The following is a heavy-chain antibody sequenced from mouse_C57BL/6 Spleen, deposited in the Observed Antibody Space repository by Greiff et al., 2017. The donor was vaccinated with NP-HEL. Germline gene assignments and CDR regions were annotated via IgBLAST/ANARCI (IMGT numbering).Heavy chain of an antibody. D-gene: IGHD3-2*02. Sequence: QVQLQQSGAELVKPGASVKISCKASGYTFTDYYINWVKQRPGQGLEWIGKIGPGSGSTYSNEKFKGKATLTADKSSSTAYMQLSSLTSEDSAVYFCARRRHKTAQATDYAMDYWGQGTSVTVSS. J-gene: IGHJ4*01. V-gene: IGHV1-77*01. CDR1: GYTFTDYY. CDR2: IGPGSGST. CDR3: ARRRHKTAQATDYAMDY.